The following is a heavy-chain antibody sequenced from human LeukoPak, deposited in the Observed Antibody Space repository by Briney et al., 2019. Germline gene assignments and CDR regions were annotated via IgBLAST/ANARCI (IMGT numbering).Heavy chain of an antibody. CDR2: ISYDGRNK. J-gene: IGHJ4*02. Sequence: SGGSLRLSCAASGFTFSSYAMHWVRQAPGKGLEWVAVISYDGRNKYYADSVKGRFTISRDNSKNTLYLQMNSLRAEDTALYYCSKATPPRDGSNPDYWGQGTLVTVSS. CDR1: GFTFSSYA. D-gene: IGHD5-24*01. CDR3: SKATPPRDGSNPDY. V-gene: IGHV3-30*04.